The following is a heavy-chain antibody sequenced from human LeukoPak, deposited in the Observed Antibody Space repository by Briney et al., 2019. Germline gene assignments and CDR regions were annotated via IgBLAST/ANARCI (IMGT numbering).Heavy chain of an antibody. J-gene: IGHJ6*03. D-gene: IGHD6-13*01. CDR1: GGSFSGYY. CDR2: INHSGST. V-gene: IGHV4-34*01. Sequence: SETLSLTCAVYGGSFSGYYWSWIRQPPGKGLEWIGEINHSGSTNYNPSLKSRVTISVDTSKNQFSLKLSSVTAADTAVYYCARDRKQLVRGGSSGYYYYMDVWGKGTTVTVSS. CDR3: ARDRKQLVRGGSSGYYYYMDV.